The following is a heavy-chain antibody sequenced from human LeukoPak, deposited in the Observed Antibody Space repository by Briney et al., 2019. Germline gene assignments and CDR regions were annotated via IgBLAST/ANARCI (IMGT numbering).Heavy chain of an antibody. CDR2: ICYSGST. J-gene: IGHJ2*01. CDR3: ARDQGDGYNYEGARCFDL. D-gene: IGHD5-24*01. V-gene: IGHV4-61*08. CDR1: GVSISSGDYY. Sequence: SQTLSLTCSVSGVSISSGDYYWSWIRQPPGKGLEWIGYICYSGSTNYNPSLKSRVTISVDTSKNQFSLKLSSVTAADTAMYYCARDQGDGYNYEGARCFDLWGRGTLVTVSS.